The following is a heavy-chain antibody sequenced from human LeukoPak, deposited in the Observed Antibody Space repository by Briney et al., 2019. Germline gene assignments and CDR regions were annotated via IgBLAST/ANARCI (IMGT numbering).Heavy chain of an antibody. CDR3: ARAYSRSRFDY. Sequence: GESLKISCQGSGYNFTNYWISWVRQLPGKGLEWMGTIDPSDSYNNYSPSFQGHVTISADKSISTAYLQWSSLKASDTAMYYCARAYSRSRFDYWGQGTLVTVSS. CDR2: IDPSDSYN. J-gene: IGHJ4*02. V-gene: IGHV5-10-1*01. CDR1: GYNFTNYW. D-gene: IGHD6-6*01.